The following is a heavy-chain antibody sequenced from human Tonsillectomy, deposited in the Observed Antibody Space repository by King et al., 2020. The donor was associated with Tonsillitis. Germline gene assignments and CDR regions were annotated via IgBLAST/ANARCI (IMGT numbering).Heavy chain of an antibody. CDR1: QSTLRDWA. CDR3: TTGGGYDDTPFHP. D-gene: IGHD5-12*01. J-gene: IGHJ5*02. CDR2: IRSKGNNYAT. Sequence: VQLVESGGGLVQPGGSLKLSCAASQSTLRDWAMHWVRQAPGKGLEWLGRIRSKGNNYATAYAESVKGRFTISKDDSDNTAFLQMNSVKTEDTAVYYCTTGGGYDDTPFHPWGQGTLVTVSS. V-gene: IGHV3-73*02.